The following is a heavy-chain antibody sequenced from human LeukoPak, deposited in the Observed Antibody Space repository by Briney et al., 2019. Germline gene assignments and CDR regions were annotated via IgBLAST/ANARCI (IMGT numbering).Heavy chain of an antibody. J-gene: IGHJ5*02. D-gene: IGHD3-22*01. CDR2: IYYSGST. V-gene: IGHV4-39*07. CDR3: ARSSTMIVVADWFDP. CDR1: GGSISSSSYY. Sequence: SETLSLTCTVSGGSISSSSYYWGWIRQPPGKGLEWIGNIYYSGSTYYNPSLESRVTISVDTSKNQFSLKLSSVTAADTAVYYCARSSTMIVVADWFDPWGQGTLVTVSS.